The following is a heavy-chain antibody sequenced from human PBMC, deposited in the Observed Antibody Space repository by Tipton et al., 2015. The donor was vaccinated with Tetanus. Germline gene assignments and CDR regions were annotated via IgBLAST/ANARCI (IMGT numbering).Heavy chain of an antibody. CDR2: IDPSDSYT. V-gene: IGHV5-10-1*01. J-gene: IGHJ4*02. CDR1: GYSFTSYW. CDR3: ARRNPYSYGFDY. D-gene: IGHD5-18*01. Sequence: QLVQSGAEVKKHGESLWISCKGSGYSFTSYWLSWVRQMPGQRLEWTGRIDPSDSYTNYSPSFHGHVPISADKSISTAYLQWSSLKASDTAMYYCARRNPYSYGFDYWGQGTLVTVSS.